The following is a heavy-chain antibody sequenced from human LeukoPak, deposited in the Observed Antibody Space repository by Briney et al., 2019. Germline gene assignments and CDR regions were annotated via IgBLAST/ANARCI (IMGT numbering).Heavy chain of an antibody. CDR3: AREGGPPMWFDP. CDR2: IYYSGST. Sequence: SETLSLTCTVSGGSISSSSYYWGWIRQPPGKGLEWIGSIYYSGSTYYNPSLKSRVTISVDTSKNQFSLKLSSVTAADTAVYYCAREGGPPMWFDPWGQGTLVTVSS. V-gene: IGHV4-39*07. J-gene: IGHJ5*02. CDR1: GGSISSSSYY. D-gene: IGHD3-16*01.